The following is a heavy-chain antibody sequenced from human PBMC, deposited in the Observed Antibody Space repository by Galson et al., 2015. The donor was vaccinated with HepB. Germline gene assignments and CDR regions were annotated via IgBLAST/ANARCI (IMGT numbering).Heavy chain of an antibody. CDR1: GFTFNTCW. J-gene: IGHJ4*02. D-gene: IGHD4-23*01. CDR2: MKADGSER. V-gene: IGHV3-7*01. CDR3: GSRWADY. Sequence: SLRLSCAASGFTFNTCWMTWIRQAPGKGLEWVANMKADGSERHYVDSVRGRFTISRDNAKNSLYLQMNSLRAEDTAVYYCGSRWADYWGQGTLVTVSS.